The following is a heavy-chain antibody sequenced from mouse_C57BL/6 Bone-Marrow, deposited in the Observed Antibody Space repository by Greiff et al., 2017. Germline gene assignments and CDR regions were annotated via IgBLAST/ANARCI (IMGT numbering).Heavy chain of an antibody. J-gene: IGHJ3*01. D-gene: IGHD1-1*01. CDR1: GYTFTSYW. CDR2: IDPSDSYT. CDR3: ARIITAEGFAY. Sequence: QVQLKQPGAELVKPGASVKLSCKASGYTFTSYWMQWVKQRPGQGLEWSGEIDPSDSYTNYNQKFKGKATLTVDTSSSTAYMQLSSLTSEDSAVYYCARIITAEGFAYWGQGTLVTVSA. V-gene: IGHV1-50*01.